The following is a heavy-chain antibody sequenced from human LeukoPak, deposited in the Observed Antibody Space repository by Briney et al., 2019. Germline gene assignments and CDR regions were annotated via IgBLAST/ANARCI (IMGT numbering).Heavy chain of an antibody. CDR2: ISYDGSNK. V-gene: IGHV3-30-3*01. CDR3: ARVNSGWEWGPWAY. D-gene: IGHD6-19*01. J-gene: IGHJ4*02. CDR1: GFTFSSYP. Sequence: PGGSLRLSCAASGFTFSSYPIHWARQAPGKGLEWVAVISYDGSNKYYADSVKGRFTISRDNSKNTLYLQMNSLRAEDTAVYYCARVNSGWEWGPWAYWGQGTLVTVSS.